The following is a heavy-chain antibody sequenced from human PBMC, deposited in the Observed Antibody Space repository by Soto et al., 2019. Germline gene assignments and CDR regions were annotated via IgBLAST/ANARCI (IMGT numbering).Heavy chain of an antibody. J-gene: IGHJ4*02. Sequence: PGGSLRLSCAASGFTFSSYAMSWVRQAPGKGLEWVSAISGSGGSTYYADSVKGRFTISRDNSKNTLYLQMNSLRAEDTAVYYCAKNPPPLYYYDSSGHFDYWGQGTLVTVSS. CDR2: ISGSGGST. CDR3: AKNPPPLYYYDSSGHFDY. V-gene: IGHV3-23*01. D-gene: IGHD3-22*01. CDR1: GFTFSSYA.